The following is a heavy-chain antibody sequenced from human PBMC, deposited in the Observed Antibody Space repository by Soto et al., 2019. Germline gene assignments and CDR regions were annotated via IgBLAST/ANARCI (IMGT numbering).Heavy chain of an antibody. CDR2: ISNSGST. V-gene: IGHV3-23*01. Sequence: GGSLRLSCAASGFTFRNCAMNWVRQAPGRGLEWVSTISNSGSTYYADAVKGRFTISRDISKNTLYLQMSSLRADDTALYYCVKDREGYCSSTSCLYYFDSWGQGTQVTVSS. J-gene: IGHJ4*02. CDR3: VKDREGYCSSTSCLYYFDS. CDR1: GFTFRNCA. D-gene: IGHD2-2*01.